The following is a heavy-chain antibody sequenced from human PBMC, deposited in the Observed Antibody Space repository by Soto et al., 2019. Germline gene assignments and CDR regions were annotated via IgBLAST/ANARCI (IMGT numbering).Heavy chain of an antibody. CDR3: AKDGSLGLWASGSWFDP. Sequence: PGGSLRLSCAASGFTFDDYTMHWVRQAPGKGLEWVSLISWDGGSTYYAGSVKGRFTISRDNSKNSLYLQMNSLRTEDTALYYCAKDGSLGLWASGSWFDPWGQGTLVTVSS. CDR2: ISWDGGST. D-gene: IGHD5-18*01. V-gene: IGHV3-43*01. CDR1: GFTFDDYT. J-gene: IGHJ5*02.